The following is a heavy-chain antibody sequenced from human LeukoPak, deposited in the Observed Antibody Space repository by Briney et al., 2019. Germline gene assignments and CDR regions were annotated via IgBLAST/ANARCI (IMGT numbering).Heavy chain of an antibody. V-gene: IGHV1-46*01. J-gene: IGHJ4*02. Sequence: ASVKVSCKASGYTFTSYYMHWVRQAPGQGLEWMGIINPSGGSTSYAQKFQGRVTMTRDTSASTAYMELSSLRSEDTAVYYCARPSSGSGSFTTFDYFDYWGQGTLVTVSS. CDR1: GYTFTSYY. CDR3: ARPSSGSGSFTTFDYFDY. D-gene: IGHD3-10*01. CDR2: INPSGGST.